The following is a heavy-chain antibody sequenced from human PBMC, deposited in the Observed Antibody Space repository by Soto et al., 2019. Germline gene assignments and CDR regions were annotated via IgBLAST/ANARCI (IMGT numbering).Heavy chain of an antibody. D-gene: IGHD6-13*01. CDR2: IYWDDDK. V-gene: IGHV2-5*02. CDR1: GFSLSTSGVG. Sequence: QITLKESGPTLVKPTQPLTLTCTFSGFSLSTSGVGVGRIRQPPGKALEWLALIYWDDDKRYSPSLKSRLTITKDTSKNQVVLTMTNMDPVDTATYYCAHRGSSGWFNAFDIWGQGTMVTVSS. J-gene: IGHJ3*02. CDR3: AHRGSSGWFNAFDI.